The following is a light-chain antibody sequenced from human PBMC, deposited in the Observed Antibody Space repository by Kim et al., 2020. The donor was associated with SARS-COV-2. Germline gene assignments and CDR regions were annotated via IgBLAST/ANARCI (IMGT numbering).Light chain of an antibody. CDR3: QSYDTNFDVI. V-gene: IGLV6-57*03. CDR2: EDN. Sequence: KTVTLSCTRASGRIATNYVQWYQQRPGSAPRIVIYEDNQRPSGVPDRFSGSTDSSSNSASLTISGLKTEDEADYYCQSYDTNFDVIFGGGTQLTVL. J-gene: IGLJ2*01. CDR1: SGRIATNY.